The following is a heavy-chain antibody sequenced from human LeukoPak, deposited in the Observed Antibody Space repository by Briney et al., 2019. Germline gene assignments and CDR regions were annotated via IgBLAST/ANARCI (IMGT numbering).Heavy chain of an antibody. Sequence: SETLSLTCTVSGGSISSGDYYWSWIRQPPGKGLEWIGYIYYSGSTNYNPSLKSRVTISVDTSKNQFSLKLSSVTAADTVVYYCARDRGIAAAGYYYYYGMDVWGQGTTVTVSS. V-gene: IGHV4-61*08. J-gene: IGHJ6*02. D-gene: IGHD6-13*01. CDR1: GGSISSGDYY. CDR3: ARDRGIAAAGYYYYYGMDV. CDR2: IYYSGST.